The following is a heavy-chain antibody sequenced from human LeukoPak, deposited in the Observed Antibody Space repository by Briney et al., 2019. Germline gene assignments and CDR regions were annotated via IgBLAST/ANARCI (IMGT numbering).Heavy chain of an antibody. D-gene: IGHD6-13*01. CDR1: GGSISSSNYY. Sequence: PSETLPLTCTVSGGSISSSNYYWGWIRQPPGKGLEWIGTIFSSGTTYYNPSLKSRVTISIDTSKNQFSLKLSSVTAADTAVYYCARGQAGPVDYWGQGTLVTVSS. J-gene: IGHJ4*02. V-gene: IGHV4-39*07. CDR2: IFSSGTT. CDR3: ARGQAGPVDY.